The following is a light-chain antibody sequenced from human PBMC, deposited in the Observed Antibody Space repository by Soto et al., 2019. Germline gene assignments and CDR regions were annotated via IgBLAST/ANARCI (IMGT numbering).Light chain of an antibody. CDR3: QQYTGPPTT. J-gene: IGKJ5*01. CDR2: GAS. Sequence: EIILTQSPDTLSLSPGERATLSCRASQTVSSNYLAWCQQRPGQAPRLLIYGASTRAAGIPDRFSGRGSGTDFTLTITRLEPEDSAVYFCQQYTGPPTTFGQGTRL. CDR1: QTVSSNY. V-gene: IGKV3-20*01.